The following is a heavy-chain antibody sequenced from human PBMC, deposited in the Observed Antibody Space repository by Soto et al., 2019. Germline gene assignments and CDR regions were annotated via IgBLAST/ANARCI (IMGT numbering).Heavy chain of an antibody. CDR3: ARDRGLRQLDVRDDGSGY. CDR2: ICAYNGNT. V-gene: IGHV1-18*01. CDR1: GYTFTSYG. D-gene: IGHD6-13*01. J-gene: IGHJ4*02. Sequence: QVQLVQSGAEVKKPGASVKVSCKASGYTFTSYGISWVRQAPGQGLEWMGWICAYNGNTNYAQKLQGRVTMTTDTSTSTAYMELRSLRSDDTAVYYCARDRGLRQLDVRDDGSGYWGQGTLVTVSS.